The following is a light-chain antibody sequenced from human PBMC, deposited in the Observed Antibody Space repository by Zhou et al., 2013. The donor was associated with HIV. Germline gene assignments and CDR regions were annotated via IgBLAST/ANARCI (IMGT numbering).Light chain of an antibody. V-gene: IGKV2-29*01. CDR3: MQGLHTWT. CDR2: EAS. CDR1: QSLVHSDGKAY. Sequence: IVLTQTPLSLSVTPGQPASMFCKSSQSLVHSDGKAYLYWYLQKPGQSPQLLIYEASSRVSGVPDRFSGSGTGTDFTLKISRVEAEDVGTYFCMQGLHTWTFGQGTKVEI. J-gene: IGKJ1*01.